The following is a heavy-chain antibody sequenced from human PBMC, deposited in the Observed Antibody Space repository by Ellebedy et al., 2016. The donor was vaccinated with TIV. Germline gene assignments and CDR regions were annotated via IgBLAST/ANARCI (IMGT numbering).Heavy chain of an antibody. J-gene: IGHJ6*02. V-gene: IGHV1-69*13. Sequence: SVKVSXKASGGTFSSYAISWVRQAPGQGLEWMGGIIPIFGTANYAQKFQGRVTITADESTSTAYMELSSLRSEDTAVYYCASLGQIYAPYMSYYYYGMDVWGQGTTVTVSS. CDR1: GGTFSSYA. CDR3: ASLGQIYAPYMSYYYYGMDV. D-gene: IGHD1-14*01. CDR2: IIPIFGTA.